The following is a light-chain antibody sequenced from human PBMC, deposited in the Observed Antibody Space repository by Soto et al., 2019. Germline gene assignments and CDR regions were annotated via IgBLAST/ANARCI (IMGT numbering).Light chain of an antibody. V-gene: IGLV1-44*01. CDR3: AAWHDSLNGPV. CDR2: SNN. J-gene: IGLJ2*01. CDR1: SSNIGSYT. Sequence: QSVLTQPPSASGTPGQRVTISCSGGSSNIGSYTVNWYQHLPGTAPKLLIYSNNQRPSGVPDRFSGSVSGTSASLAISGLQSEDEADYYCAAWHDSLNGPVFGGGTKLTVL.